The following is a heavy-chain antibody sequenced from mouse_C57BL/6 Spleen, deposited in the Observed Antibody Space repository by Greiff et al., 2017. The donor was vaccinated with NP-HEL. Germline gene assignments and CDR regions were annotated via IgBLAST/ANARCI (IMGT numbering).Heavy chain of an antibody. CDR2: IDPEDGDT. Sequence: QLQQSGAELVRPGASVKLSCTASGFNIKDYYMHWVKQRPEQGLEWIGRIDPEDGDTEYAPKFQGKATMTADTSSNTAYLQLSSLTSDDTAVYYCTTRGPDGRFAYWGQGTLVTVSA. V-gene: IGHV14-1*01. CDR1: GFNIKDYY. D-gene: IGHD3-3*01. J-gene: IGHJ3*01. CDR3: TTRGPDGRFAY.